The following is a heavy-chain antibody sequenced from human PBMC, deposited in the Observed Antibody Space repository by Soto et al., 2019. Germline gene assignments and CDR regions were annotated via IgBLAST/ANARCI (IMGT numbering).Heavy chain of an antibody. D-gene: IGHD6-19*01. CDR1: GFTFSSYG. J-gene: IGHJ6*03. Sequence: GGSLRLSCAASGFTFSSYGMHWVRQAPGKGLEWVAVISYDGSNKYYADSVKGRFTISRDNSKNTLYLQMNSLRAEDTAVYYCAKDGIAVAEPNYYYYYMDVWGKGTTVTVSS. V-gene: IGHV3-30*18. CDR2: ISYDGSNK. CDR3: AKDGIAVAEPNYYYYYMDV.